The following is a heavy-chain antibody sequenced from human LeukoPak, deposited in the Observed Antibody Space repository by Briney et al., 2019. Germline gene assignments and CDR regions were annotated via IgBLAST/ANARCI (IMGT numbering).Heavy chain of an antibody. Sequence: SVKVSCKASGGTFSSYAISWVLQAPGQGLEWMGGIIPIFGTANYAQKFQGRVTITTDESTSTAYMELSSLRSEDTAVYYCARGGKIFGVVKSRYYYMDVWGKGTTVTVSS. D-gene: IGHD3-3*01. CDR1: GGTFSSYA. J-gene: IGHJ6*03. CDR3: ARGGKIFGVVKSRYYYMDV. CDR2: IIPIFGTA. V-gene: IGHV1-69*05.